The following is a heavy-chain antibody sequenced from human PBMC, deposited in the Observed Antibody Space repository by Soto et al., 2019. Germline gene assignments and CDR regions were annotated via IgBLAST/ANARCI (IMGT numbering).Heavy chain of an antibody. Sequence: GVLRLSCAASGFTFSSYSMNWVRQAPGKGLEWVSYITSSSRTIYYADSVKGRFTISRDNAKNSLYLQMNSLRAEDTAIYYCVREDSGYDYGYDYWGQGTLVTVSS. CDR2: ITSSSRTI. V-gene: IGHV3-48*01. J-gene: IGHJ4*02. CDR1: GFTFSSYS. D-gene: IGHD5-12*01. CDR3: VREDSGYDYGYDY.